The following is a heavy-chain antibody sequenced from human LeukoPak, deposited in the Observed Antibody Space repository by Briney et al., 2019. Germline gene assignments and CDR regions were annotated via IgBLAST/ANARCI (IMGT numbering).Heavy chain of an antibody. CDR3: ARDLVVQLGYYYYYGMDV. V-gene: IGHV3-21*05. J-gene: IGHJ6*02. CDR2: ISSSSSYT. CDR1: GFTFSRFS. Sequence: GGSLRLSCAASGFTFSRFSMNWVRQAPGKGLEWVSYISSSSSYTNYADSVKGRFTISRDNAKNSLYLQMNSLRAEDTAVYYCARDLVVQLGYYYYYGMDVWGQGTTVTVSS. D-gene: IGHD5-18*01.